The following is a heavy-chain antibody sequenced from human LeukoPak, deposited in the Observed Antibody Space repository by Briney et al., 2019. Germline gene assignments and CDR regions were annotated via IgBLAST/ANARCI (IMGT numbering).Heavy chain of an antibody. Sequence: SETQSLTCSVSGDSITSYYWNWIRQPAGKGLEWIGRIYSSGTANDNPSLTSRVTMSVDMSKNQFSLKLTSVTAADTAVYYCARDPHREGYFDYWGQGTLVTVSS. CDR1: GDSITSYY. J-gene: IGHJ4*02. CDR2: IYSSGTA. V-gene: IGHV4-4*07. CDR3: ARDPHREGYFDY.